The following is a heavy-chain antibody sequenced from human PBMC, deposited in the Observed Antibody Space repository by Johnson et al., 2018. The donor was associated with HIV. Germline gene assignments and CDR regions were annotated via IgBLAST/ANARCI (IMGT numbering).Heavy chain of an antibody. CDR3: ARGGVVHDAFDM. J-gene: IGHJ3*02. Sequence: QVHLVESGGGVVQPGRSLRLSCAASGFTFSSYTMHWVRQAPGKGLEWVAVISYDGQNKDYADPVKGRFTLSRDNSKNTLYLQLSSLRTEDTAVFYCARGGVVHDAFDMWGQGTMVTVSS. D-gene: IGHD2-2*01. V-gene: IGHV3-30*04. CDR2: ISYDGQNK. CDR1: GFTFSSYT.